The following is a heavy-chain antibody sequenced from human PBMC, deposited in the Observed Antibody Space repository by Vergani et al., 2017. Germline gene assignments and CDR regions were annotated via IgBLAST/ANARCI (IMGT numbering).Heavy chain of an antibody. D-gene: IGHD4-17*01. CDR1: GFTFDDYT. V-gene: IGHV3-43*01. J-gene: IGHJ3*02. CDR3: AKDMLSTTTLYAFDI. Sequence: EVQLVESGGVVVQPGGSLRLSCAASGFTFDDYTMHWVRQAPGKGLEWVSLISWDGGSTYYADSVKGRFTISRDNSNNSLYLQMNSLRTEDTALYYCAKDMLSTTTLYAFDIWGQGTMVTVSS. CDR2: ISWDGGST.